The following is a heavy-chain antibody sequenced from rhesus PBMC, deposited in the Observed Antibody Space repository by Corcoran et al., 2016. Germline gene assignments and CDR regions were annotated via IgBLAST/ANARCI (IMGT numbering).Heavy chain of an antibody. D-gene: IGHD3-28*01. CDR2: IYGSSGST. CDR3: ARADYYDSGYYNPYFDY. J-gene: IGHJ4*01. V-gene: IGHV4-76*01. CDR1: GFTFSSYG. Sequence: VQLVESGGGLVQPGGSLRLSCAASGFTFSSYGIHWVRQAPGKGLEWIGYIYGSSGSTNYNPSLKNRVTISKDTSKKQFALKLSSVTAADTAVYYCARADYYDSGYYNPYFDYWGQGVLVTVSS.